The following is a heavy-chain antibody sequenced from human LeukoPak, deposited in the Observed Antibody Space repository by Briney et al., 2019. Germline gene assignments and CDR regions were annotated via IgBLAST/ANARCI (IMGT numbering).Heavy chain of an antibody. J-gene: IGHJ4*02. CDR2: ISWDGGTT. V-gene: IGHV3-43*01. Sequence: GGSLRLSCAASGFTFHNYNMQRVRQAPGKGLEWVSLISWDGGTTYYADSVKGRFTISRDNSKNSLYLEMNSLRGEDTALYYCAKDTDSAIDYWGQGTLVTVSS. D-gene: IGHD2-21*01. CDR1: GFTFHNYN. CDR3: AKDTDSAIDY.